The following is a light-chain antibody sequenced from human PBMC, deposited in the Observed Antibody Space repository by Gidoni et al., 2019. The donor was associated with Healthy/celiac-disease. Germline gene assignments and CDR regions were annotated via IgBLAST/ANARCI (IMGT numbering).Light chain of an antibody. J-gene: IGKJ3*01. CDR3: QQYGSSPLFT. Sequence: EMVLTQSPGTLSLSPGERATLSCRASQSVSSSYLAWYQQKPGQAPRLLSYGASSRATGIPDRFSGSGSGTDFTLTISRLEPEDFAVYYCQQYGSSPLFTFGPGTKVDIK. V-gene: IGKV3-20*01. CDR2: GAS. CDR1: QSVSSSY.